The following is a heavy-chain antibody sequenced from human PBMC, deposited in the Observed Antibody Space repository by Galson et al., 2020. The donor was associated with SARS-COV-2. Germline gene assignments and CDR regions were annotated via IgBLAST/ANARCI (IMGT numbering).Heavy chain of an antibody. J-gene: IGHJ4*02. D-gene: IGHD2-2*03. CDR1: GYTFTSYG. CDR2: ISAYNGNT. Sequence: ASVKVSCKASGYTFTSYGISWVRQAPGQGLEGMGWISAYNGNTNYAQKLQGRVTMTTDTSTSTAYMELRSLRSDDTAVYYCARDDPMDIVVVPAVLPNDYWGQGTLVTVSS. CDR3: ARDDPMDIVVVPAVLPNDY. V-gene: IGHV1-18*01.